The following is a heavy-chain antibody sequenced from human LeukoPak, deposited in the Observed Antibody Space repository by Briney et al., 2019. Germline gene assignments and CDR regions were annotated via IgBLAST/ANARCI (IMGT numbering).Heavy chain of an antibody. D-gene: IGHD3-10*01. CDR2: FDPEDGET. CDR1: GYTLTELS. V-gene: IGHV1-24*01. J-gene: IGHJ4*02. CDR3: ATSAVNYYGSGSYPPDY. Sequence: ASVKVSCKVSGYTLTELSMHWVRQAPGKGLEWIGGFDPEDGETIYAQKFQGRVTMTEDTSTDTAYMELSSLRSEDTAVYYCATSAVNYYGSGSYPPDYWGQGTLLTVSS.